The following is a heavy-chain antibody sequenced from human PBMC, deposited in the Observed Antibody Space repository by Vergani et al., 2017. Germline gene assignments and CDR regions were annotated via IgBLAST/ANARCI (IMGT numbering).Heavy chain of an antibody. CDR3: ARFGSYDPLGKYDDYDTSDALDI. V-gene: IGHV5-51*01. CDR1: GYSFTSYW. CDR2: IYPGDSDS. J-gene: IGHJ3*02. D-gene: IGHD4-17*01. Sequence: EVQLVQSGAEVKKPGESLKISCKGSGYSFTSYWIGWVRQMPGKGLEWMGVIYPGDSDSRYSPLFQGQFTISADKSISTAYLQWSSLKASDNAMYYCARFGSYDPLGKYDDYDTSDALDIWGQGTMVTVSS.